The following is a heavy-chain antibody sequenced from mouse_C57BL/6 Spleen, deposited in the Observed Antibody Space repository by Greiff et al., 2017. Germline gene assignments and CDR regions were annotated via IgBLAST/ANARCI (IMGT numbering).Heavy chain of an antibody. J-gene: IGHJ2*01. V-gene: IGHV1-19*01. CDR3: ARGWYYGKGDFDY. CDR1: GYTFTDYY. D-gene: IGHD1-1*01. CDR2: INPYNGGT. Sequence: EVQLQQSGPVLVKPGASVKMSCKASGYTFTDYYMNWVKQSHGKSLEWIGVINPYNGGTSYNQKFKGKATLTVDKSSSTAYMELNSLTSEDSAVYYCARGWYYGKGDFDYWGQGTTLTVSS.